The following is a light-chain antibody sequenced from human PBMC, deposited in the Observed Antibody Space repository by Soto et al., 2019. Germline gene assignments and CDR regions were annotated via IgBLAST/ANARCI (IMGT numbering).Light chain of an antibody. CDR2: SAS. Sequence: DIQMNQSPSSVSASVGDRVTITCRARQNIDNWLAWYQHKPGKAPHLLIYSASTLQSGVPSRFSGTGSGTDFTLTISSLQPEDFATYYGQQCTSIPITFGQGTRLEI. CDR1: QNIDNW. CDR3: QQCTSIPIT. V-gene: IGKV1-12*01. J-gene: IGKJ5*01.